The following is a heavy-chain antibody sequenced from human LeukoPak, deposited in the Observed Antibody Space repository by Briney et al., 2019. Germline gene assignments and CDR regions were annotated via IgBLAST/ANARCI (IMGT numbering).Heavy chain of an antibody. CDR2: IYYSGST. CDR3: ASHDTAMALDY. CDR1: GGSFSGYY. Sequence: SETLSLTCAVYGGSFSGYYWSWIRQPPGKGLEWIGYIYYSGSTNYNPSLKSRVTISVDTSKNQFSLKLSSVTAADTAVYYCASHDTAMALDYWGQGTLVTVSS. J-gene: IGHJ4*02. V-gene: IGHV4-59*01. D-gene: IGHD5-18*01.